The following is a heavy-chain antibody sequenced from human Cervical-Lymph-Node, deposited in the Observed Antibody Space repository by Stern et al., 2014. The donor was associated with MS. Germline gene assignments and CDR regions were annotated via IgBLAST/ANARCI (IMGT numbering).Heavy chain of an antibody. CDR2: IIPIFGAA. Sequence: QMQLVQSGAEVKKPGSSVKVSCKASGGSFTRYTLSWVRQAPGQGLEWMGGIIPIFGAAKSAQKFQGRVTITADESTSTAYMELTSLRSEDTAVYYCTRDGDYDAFEVWGQGTMVIVSS. V-gene: IGHV1-69*01. CDR3: TRDGDYDAFEV. J-gene: IGHJ3*01. D-gene: IGHD4-17*01. CDR1: GGSFTRYT.